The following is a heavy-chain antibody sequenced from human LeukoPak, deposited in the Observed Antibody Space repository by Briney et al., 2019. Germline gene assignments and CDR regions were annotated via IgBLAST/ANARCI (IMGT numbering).Heavy chain of an antibody. D-gene: IGHD2-2*01. CDR1: GGTFSSYT. Sequence: ASVKVSCKASGGTFSSYTISWVRQAPGQGLDWMGRIIPILGIANYAQKFQGRVTITADKSTSTAYMELSSLRSEDTAVSYCAREGEHIVLVPAASDWFDPWGHGTLVTVSS. CDR3: AREGEHIVLVPAASDWFDP. CDR2: IIPILGIA. J-gene: IGHJ5*02. V-gene: IGHV1-69*04.